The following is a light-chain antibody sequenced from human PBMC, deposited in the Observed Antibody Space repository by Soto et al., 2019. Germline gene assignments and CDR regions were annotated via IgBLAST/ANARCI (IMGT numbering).Light chain of an antibody. CDR3: QHYGTSLWT. V-gene: IGKV3-20*01. J-gene: IGKJ1*01. CDR2: GAS. Sequence: EIMLTQSPGTLSLSPGERATLSCRASQSVSSSFLAWYQQKPGQAPRLLIYGASIRATGIPDRFSGSGSGTDFPLTISRLEPEVFAMYFCQHYGTSLWTFGQGTKVEIK. CDR1: QSVSSSF.